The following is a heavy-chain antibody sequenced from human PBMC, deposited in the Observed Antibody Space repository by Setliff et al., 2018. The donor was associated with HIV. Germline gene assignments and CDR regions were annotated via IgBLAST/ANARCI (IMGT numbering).Heavy chain of an antibody. CDR2: ISSSSSTI. CDR3: ARDGEWEQWPTHYFDY. V-gene: IGHV3-48*04. Sequence: GGSLRLSCAASGFTFSSYSMNWVRQAPGEGLEWVSYISSSSSTIYYADSVKGRFTISRDNAKNSLYLQMNSLRAEDTAVYYCARDGEWEQWPTHYFDYWGQGTLVTVSS. J-gene: IGHJ4*02. D-gene: IGHD1-26*01. CDR1: GFTFSSYS.